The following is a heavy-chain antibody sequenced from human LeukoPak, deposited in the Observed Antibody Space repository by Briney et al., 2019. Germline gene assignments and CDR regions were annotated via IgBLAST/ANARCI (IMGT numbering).Heavy chain of an antibody. CDR2: ISSSGSTI. V-gene: IGHV3-11*01. CDR1: GFTFSDYY. J-gene: IGHJ4*02. Sequence: GGSLRLSCAASGFTFSDYYMSWIRQAPGKGLEWVSYISSSGSTIYYADSVKGRFTISRDNAKNSLYLQMNSLRAEDTAVYYCARESMWELRELDYWGQGTLVTVSS. CDR3: ARESMWELRELDY. D-gene: IGHD1-26*01.